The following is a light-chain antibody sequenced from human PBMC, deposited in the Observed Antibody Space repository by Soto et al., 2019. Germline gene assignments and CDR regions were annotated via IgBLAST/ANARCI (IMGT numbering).Light chain of an antibody. Sequence: EIVMTQSPATLSVSPGERATLSCRASQSVSSNLAWYQQKPGQAPRLLIYGASTRATGIPARFSGSGSGTEFTLTISSLQSEDLAVYYCHQYDNWPPWTFGQGTKVDIK. J-gene: IGKJ1*01. V-gene: IGKV3D-15*01. CDR3: HQYDNWPPWT. CDR2: GAS. CDR1: QSVSSN.